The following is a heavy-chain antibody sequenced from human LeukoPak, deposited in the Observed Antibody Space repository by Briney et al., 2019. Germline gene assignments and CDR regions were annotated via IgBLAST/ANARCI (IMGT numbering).Heavy chain of an antibody. CDR1: GFTFSSYA. V-gene: IGHV3-23*01. CDR2: ISGSGGST. Sequence: GGSLRLSCAASGFTFSSYAMSWVRQAPGKGLEWVSAISGSGGSTYYADSVKGRFTISGDNSKNTLCLQMNSLRAEDTAVYYCAKEVHHPYYYYGMDVWGQGTTVTVSS. J-gene: IGHJ6*02. CDR3: AKEVHHPYYYYGMDV.